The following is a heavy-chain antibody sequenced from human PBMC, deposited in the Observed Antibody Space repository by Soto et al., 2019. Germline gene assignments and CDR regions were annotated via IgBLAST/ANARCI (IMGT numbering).Heavy chain of an antibody. CDR3: ARAAYRSLWFLSH. D-gene: IGHD3-9*01. CDR2: INPNSGGT. J-gene: IGHJ4*02. Sequence: GASVKVSCKASGYTFTGYHMHWVRQAPGQGLEWMGWINPNSGGTNYAQKFQGRVTMTRDTSISTAYMEVSRLRSDDTGVYYCARAAYRSLWFLSHWAQGTLVTVSS. V-gene: IGHV1-2*02. CDR1: GYTFTGYH.